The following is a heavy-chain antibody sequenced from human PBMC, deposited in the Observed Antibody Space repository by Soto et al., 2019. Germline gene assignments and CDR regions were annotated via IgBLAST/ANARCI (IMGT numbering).Heavy chain of an antibody. CDR3: ARDQRCITGTTMDY. D-gene: IGHD1-20*01. CDR2: INAGNGNT. CDR1: GYTFTSYA. V-gene: IGHV1-3*01. J-gene: IGHJ4*02. Sequence: QVQLVQSGAEVKKPGASVKVSCKASGYTFTSYAMHWVRQAPGQRLEWMGWINAGNGNTKYSQKCQGRVTITRDTSASTAYMELSSLRSEDTAVYYCARDQRCITGTTMDYWGQGTLVTVSS.